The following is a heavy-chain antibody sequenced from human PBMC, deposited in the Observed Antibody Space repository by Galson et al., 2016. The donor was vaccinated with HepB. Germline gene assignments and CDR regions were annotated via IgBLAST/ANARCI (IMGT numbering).Heavy chain of an antibody. CDR1: GSTFSAYW. Sequence: QSGAEVTKPGESLKISCKGSGSTFSAYWLGWVRQMPGKGLEWMGIIYPGDSDARYSPSFQGQVTISADKSISTAYLQWNRLKASDTATYYCARMTGSQCIKWLQCGEAFDIWGQGTKITVSP. V-gene: IGHV5-51*01. CDR2: IYPGDSDA. J-gene: IGHJ3*02. D-gene: IGHD5-24*01. CDR3: ARMTGSQCIKWLQCGEAFDI.